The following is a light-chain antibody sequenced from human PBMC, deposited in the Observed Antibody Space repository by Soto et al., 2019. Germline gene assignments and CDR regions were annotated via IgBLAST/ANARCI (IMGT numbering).Light chain of an antibody. CDR2: DVS. CDR3: CSFTSRSTYV. Sequence: QSALTQPASVSGSPGQSIAISCTGTSSDVGAYNYVSWFQQHPGKAPKLMIYDVSNRPSGVSTRFSGSKSGNTASLTISGLQADDEADYYCCSFTSRSTYVFGTGTQLTVL. J-gene: IGLJ1*01. CDR1: SSDVGAYNY. V-gene: IGLV2-14*03.